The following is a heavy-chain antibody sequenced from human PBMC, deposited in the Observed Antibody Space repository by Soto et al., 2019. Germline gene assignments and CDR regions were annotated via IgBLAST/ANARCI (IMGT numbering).Heavy chain of an antibody. CDR3: ARAGYSSGWYGDFDY. CDR1: GFTFSSYA. V-gene: IGHV3-23*01. CDR2: ISGSGGST. D-gene: IGHD6-19*01. Sequence: EVQLLESGGGLVQPGGSLRLSCAASGFTFSSYAMSWVRQAPGKGLEWVSAISGSGGSTYYADSVKGRFTISRDNSKNTLYLQMNSLRAEDTAVYYCARAGYSSGWYGDFDYWGQGTLVTVSS. J-gene: IGHJ4*02.